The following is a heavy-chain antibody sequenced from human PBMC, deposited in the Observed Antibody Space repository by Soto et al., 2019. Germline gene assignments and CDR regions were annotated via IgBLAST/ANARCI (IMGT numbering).Heavy chain of an antibody. D-gene: IGHD3-9*01. Sequence: QVQLQESGPGLVKPSETLSLTCTVSGGSVSSGSYYWSWIRQPPGKGLEWIGYIYYSGSTNYNHSLKSRVTISVDTYKNQFSLKLSAVTAADTAVYDCARDRDDILTGYGYYYGMDVWGQGTTVTVSS. CDR3: ARDRDDILTGYGYYYGMDV. J-gene: IGHJ6*02. V-gene: IGHV4-61*01. CDR2: IYYSGST. CDR1: GGSVSSGSYY.